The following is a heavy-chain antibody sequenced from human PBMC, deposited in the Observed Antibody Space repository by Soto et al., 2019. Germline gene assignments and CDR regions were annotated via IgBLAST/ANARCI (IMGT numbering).Heavy chain of an antibody. CDR2: ISWNSNII. J-gene: IGHJ4*02. D-gene: IGHD2-15*01. CDR3: AKGGPDGFCSGGRCYFEY. V-gene: IGHV3-9*01. Sequence: EVQLVESGGGLVQPGRSLRLSCAASGFTFDDYAMHWVRRVPGKGLEWVSSISWNSNIIGYADSVKGRFTISRDNAKNSLSLQMNSLRPEDTALYYCAKGGPDGFCSGGRCYFEYWGQGTLVTVSS. CDR1: GFTFDDYA.